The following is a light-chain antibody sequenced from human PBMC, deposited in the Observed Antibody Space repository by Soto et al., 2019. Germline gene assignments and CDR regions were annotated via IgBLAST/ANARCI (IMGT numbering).Light chain of an antibody. CDR3: QQLNNYPRALT. CDR1: QGISNN. V-gene: IGKV1-9*01. Sequence: DIQLTQSPSFLSASVGDRVTITCRASQGISNNLAWYQHNPGKPPKLLIYGASTLQSGVPSRFSGSGSGTEFTLTISSLQPEDFATYYSQQLNNYPRALTFGGGTKVEIK. J-gene: IGKJ4*01. CDR2: GAS.